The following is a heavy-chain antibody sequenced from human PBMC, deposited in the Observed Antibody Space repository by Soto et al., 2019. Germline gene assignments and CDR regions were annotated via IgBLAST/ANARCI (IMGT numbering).Heavy chain of an antibody. CDR3: ARDADCSGGSCLRNAEYFQH. Sequence: QVQLVESGGGVVQPGRSLRLSCAASGFTFSSYAMHWVRQAPGKGLEWVAVISYDGSNKYYADSVKGRFTISRDNSKNTLYLQMNSLRAEDTAVYYCARDADCSGGSCLRNAEYFQHWGQGTLVTVSS. CDR1: GFTFSSYA. V-gene: IGHV3-30-3*01. D-gene: IGHD2-15*01. J-gene: IGHJ1*01. CDR2: ISYDGSNK.